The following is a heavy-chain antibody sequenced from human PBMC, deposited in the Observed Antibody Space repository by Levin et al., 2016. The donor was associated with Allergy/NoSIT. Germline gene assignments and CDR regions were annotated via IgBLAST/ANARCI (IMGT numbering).Heavy chain of an antibody. V-gene: IGHV4-31*11. CDR1: GGSFSGYY. J-gene: IGHJ6*03. CDR3: ARWWGGGIVVVPAAIRGYYYYYMDV. CDR2: IYYSGST. Sequence: SETLSLTCAVYGGSFSGYYWSWIRQHPGKGLEWIGYIYYSGSTYYNPSLKSRVTISVDTSKNQFSLKLSSVTAADTAVYYCARWWGGGIVVVPAAIRGYYYYYMDVWGKGTTVTVSS. D-gene: IGHD2-2*02.